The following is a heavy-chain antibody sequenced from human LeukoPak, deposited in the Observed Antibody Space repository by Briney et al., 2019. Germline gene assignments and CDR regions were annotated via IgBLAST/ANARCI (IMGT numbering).Heavy chain of an antibody. Sequence: GGSLRLSCAASGFTFSNYAMTWVRQAPGKGLEWVSVISGSGGSTYDADSVKGRFTISRDNSKNTLYLQMNSLRAEDTAVYYCARVLGGSEDWGQGTLVTVSS. V-gene: IGHV3-23*01. D-gene: IGHD1-26*01. J-gene: IGHJ4*02. CDR3: ARVLGGSED. CDR2: ISGSGGST. CDR1: GFTFSNYA.